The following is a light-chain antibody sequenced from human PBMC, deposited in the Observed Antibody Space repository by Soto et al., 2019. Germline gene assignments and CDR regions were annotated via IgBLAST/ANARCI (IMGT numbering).Light chain of an antibody. CDR1: QTISTY. V-gene: IGKV1-39*01. J-gene: IGKJ2*01. Sequence: DIQMTQFPSSLSASVGDRVTITCRAGQTISTYLNWYQQQRGKAPKLLIYAASSLQSGVPSRFSGSGSGTDFTLTISSLQPEDFATYYCQQSYSTSMYTFGQGTKLEIK. CDR3: QQSYSTSMYT. CDR2: AAS.